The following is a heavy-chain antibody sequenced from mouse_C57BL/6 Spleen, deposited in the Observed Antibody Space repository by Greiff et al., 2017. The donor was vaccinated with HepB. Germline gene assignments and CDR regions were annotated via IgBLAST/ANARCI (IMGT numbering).Heavy chain of an antibody. CDR2: ISYDGSN. J-gene: IGHJ2*01. Sequence: EVKLMESGPGLVKPSQSLSLTCSVTGYSITSGYYWNWIRQFPGNKLEWMGYISYDGSNNYNPSLKNRISITRDTSKNQFFLKLNSVTTEDTATYYCARDGENWDFDYWGQGTTLTVSS. CDR1: GYSITSGYY. D-gene: IGHD4-1*01. CDR3: ARDGENWDFDY. V-gene: IGHV3-6*01.